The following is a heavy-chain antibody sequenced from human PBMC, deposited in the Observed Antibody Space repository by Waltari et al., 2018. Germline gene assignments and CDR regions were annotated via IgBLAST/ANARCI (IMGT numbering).Heavy chain of an antibody. J-gene: IGHJ4*02. D-gene: IGHD3-10*01. V-gene: IGHV3-74*01. CDR2: MNSDGTGT. Sequence: EVQLVESGGGLVQSGGSLRLSCGASGFTFRNHWMHWVRQAPGKGLLLVARMNSDGTGTSHADSVKGRFTMSRDNAKNTLYLQMNSLRVEDTAVYYCTRDSGQGLDFWGQGTLVTVSS. CDR3: TRDSGQGLDF. CDR1: GFTFRNHW.